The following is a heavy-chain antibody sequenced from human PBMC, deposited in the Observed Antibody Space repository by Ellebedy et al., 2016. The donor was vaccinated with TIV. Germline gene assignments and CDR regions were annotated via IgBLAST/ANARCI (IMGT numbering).Heavy chain of an antibody. CDR2: ISYDGSNK. CDR1: GFTFSSYG. CDR3: AKGGRYCSSTSCYSYFDY. V-gene: IGHV3-30*18. J-gene: IGHJ4*02. D-gene: IGHD2-2*01. Sequence: GESLKISCAASGFTFSSYGMHWVRQAPGKGLEWVAVISYDGSNKYYADSVKGRFTISRDNSKNTLYLQMNSLRAEDTAVYYCAKGGRYCSSTSCYSYFDYWGQGTLVTVSS.